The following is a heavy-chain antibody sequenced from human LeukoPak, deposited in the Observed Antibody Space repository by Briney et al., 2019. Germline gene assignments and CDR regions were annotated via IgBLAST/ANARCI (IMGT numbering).Heavy chain of an antibody. CDR2: IWYDGSNK. Sequence: GGSLRLSCAGSGFTFSTYAMHWVRQAPGKGLEWVAVIWYDGSNKYYADSVKGRFTISRDNSKNTLFVEMNSLRAEDTAVYYCARALPHDYGDYGSFDIWGQGTMVTVSS. CDR1: GFTFSTYA. D-gene: IGHD4-17*01. V-gene: IGHV3-33*08. J-gene: IGHJ3*02. CDR3: ARALPHDYGDYGSFDI.